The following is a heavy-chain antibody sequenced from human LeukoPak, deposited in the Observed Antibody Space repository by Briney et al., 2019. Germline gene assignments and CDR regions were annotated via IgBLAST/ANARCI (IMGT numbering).Heavy chain of an antibody. Sequence: GGSLRLSCTASGFTFGDYAMSWFRQAPGKGLEWVGFIRSKAYGGTTEYAASVKGRFTISRDDSKSIAYLQMNSLKTEDTAVYYCTREGWGGSGDGMDVWGQGTTVTVSS. V-gene: IGHV3-49*03. J-gene: IGHJ6*02. CDR2: IRSKAYGGTT. CDR3: TREGWGGSGDGMDV. CDR1: GFTFGDYA. D-gene: IGHD3-10*01.